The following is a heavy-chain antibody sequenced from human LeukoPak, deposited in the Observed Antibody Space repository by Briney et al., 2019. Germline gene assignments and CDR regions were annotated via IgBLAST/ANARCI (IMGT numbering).Heavy chain of an antibody. V-gene: IGHV4-30-2*01. Sequence: KPSETLSLTCTVSGGSISSGGYYWSWIRQPPGKGLEWIGYIYHSGSTYYNPSLKSRVTISVDRSKNQFSLKLSSVTAADTAVYYCARVQSSDAFDIWGQGTMVTVSS. D-gene: IGHD4-11*01. CDR3: ARVQSSDAFDI. J-gene: IGHJ3*02. CDR1: GGSISSGGYY. CDR2: IYHSGST.